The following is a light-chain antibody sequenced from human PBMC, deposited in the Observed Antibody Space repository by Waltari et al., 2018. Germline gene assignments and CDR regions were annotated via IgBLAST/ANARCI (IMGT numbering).Light chain of an antibody. Sequence: DIVMTQSPDSLAVSLGERATINCKSSQSILSSSNNKNYLAWFQKKPGQPPRLLIYWASTRESGVPDRFSGSGSGADFTLTINNLQAEDVALYYCHQYYSSLLTFGGGTKVEIK. CDR1: QSILSSSNNKNY. CDR3: HQYYSSLLT. CDR2: WAS. J-gene: IGKJ4*01. V-gene: IGKV4-1*01.